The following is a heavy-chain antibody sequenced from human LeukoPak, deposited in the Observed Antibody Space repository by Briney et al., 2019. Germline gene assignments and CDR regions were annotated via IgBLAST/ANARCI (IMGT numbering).Heavy chain of an antibody. V-gene: IGHV4-34*01. D-gene: IGHD2-2*01. CDR2: INHSGST. CDR3: ARGLIVPAATRYWYFDL. J-gene: IGHJ2*01. Sequence: PSETLSLTCAVYGGSFSGYYWSWIRQPPGKGLEWIGEINHSGSTNYNPSLKSRVTISLDTSKNQFPLKLSSVTAADTAVYYCARGLIVPAATRYWYFDLWGRGTLVTVSS. CDR1: GGSFSGYY.